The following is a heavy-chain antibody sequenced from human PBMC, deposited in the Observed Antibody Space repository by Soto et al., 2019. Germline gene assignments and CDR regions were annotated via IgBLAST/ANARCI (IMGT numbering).Heavy chain of an antibody. CDR1: GGSISSSSYY. D-gene: IGHD5-18*01. J-gene: IGHJ4*02. CDR2: IYYSGST. CDR3: ARLIRGYSYGYLDY. V-gene: IGHV4-39*01. Sequence: SETLSLTCTVSGGSISSSSYYWGWIRQPPGKGLEWIGSIYYSGSTYYNPSLKSRVTISVDTSKNQFSLKLSSVTAADTAVYYCARLIRGYSYGYLDYWGQGTLATVSS.